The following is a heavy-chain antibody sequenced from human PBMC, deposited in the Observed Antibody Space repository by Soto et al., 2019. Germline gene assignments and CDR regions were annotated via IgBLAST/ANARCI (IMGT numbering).Heavy chain of an antibody. CDR2: MRHTESP. CDR3: ATHLWGEGSCDN. Sequence: PSETLSLTCIVSGGSITGYHWSWIRQPPGKGLEWIAYMRHTESPVYNPSLKSRVTISLDTSKNQLSLKVTSVTAADTAKYYCATHLWGEGSCDNWGQGTLVTAPQ. CDR1: GGSITGYH. V-gene: IGHV4-59*01. J-gene: IGHJ4*02. D-gene: IGHD3-16*01.